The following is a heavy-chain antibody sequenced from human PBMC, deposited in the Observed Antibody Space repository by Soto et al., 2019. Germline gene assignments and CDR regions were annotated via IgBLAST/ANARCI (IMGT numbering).Heavy chain of an antibody. CDR1: GGSISSSSYY. Sequence: QLQLQESGPGLVKPSETLSLTCTVSGGSISSSSYYWGWIRQPPGKGLECIGPIYYSGSTYYNPSLKTRVTISVATSKNQFPLRRSPVPAADTAVYYCARGGYDFWGQGTLVTVST. J-gene: IGHJ4*02. D-gene: IGHD1-26*01. CDR2: IYYSGST. V-gene: IGHV4-39*01. CDR3: ARGGYDF.